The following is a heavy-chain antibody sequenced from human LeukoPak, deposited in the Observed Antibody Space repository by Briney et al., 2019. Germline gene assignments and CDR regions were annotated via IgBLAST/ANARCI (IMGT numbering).Heavy chain of an antibody. CDR2: VFYSGST. V-gene: IGHV4-59*12. Sequence: PSETLSLTCTVSGGSFSTNYWNWIRQPPGKGLEWIGYVFYSGSTNSNPSLKSRLTMSVDESKHEFSLKLTSVTAADTAVYYCASGGLVSRYLDHWGQGTLVTVSS. J-gene: IGHJ4*02. D-gene: IGHD3-9*01. CDR1: GGSFSTNY. CDR3: ASGGLVSRYLDH.